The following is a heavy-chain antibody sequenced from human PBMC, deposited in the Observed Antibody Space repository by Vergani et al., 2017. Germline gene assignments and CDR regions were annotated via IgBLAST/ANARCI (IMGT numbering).Heavy chain of an antibody. CDR2: IWYDGSNK. J-gene: IGHJ6*02. V-gene: IGHV3-33*01. CDR1: GFTFSSYG. Sequence: QVQLVESGGGVVQPGRSLRLSCAASGFTFSSYGMHWVRQAPGKGVEWVAVIWYDGSNKYYADSVKGRFTISRDNSKNTLYLQMNSLRAEDTAVYYCARDQHGMDVWGQGTTVTVSS. CDR3: ARDQHGMDV.